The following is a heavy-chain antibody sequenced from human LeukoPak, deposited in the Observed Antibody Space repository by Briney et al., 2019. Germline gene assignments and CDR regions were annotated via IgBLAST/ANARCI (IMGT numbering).Heavy chain of an antibody. CDR3: AKDHRITIFGVVTYYFDY. Sequence: GGSLRLSCAASGFTFSSYAMSWVRQAPGKGLEWVSAISGSGGSTYYADSVKGRFTISRDNSKNTLYLQMNSLRAEDTAAYYCAKDHRITIFGVVTYYFDYWGQGTLVTVSS. CDR1: GFTFSSYA. V-gene: IGHV3-23*01. J-gene: IGHJ4*02. D-gene: IGHD3-3*01. CDR2: ISGSGGST.